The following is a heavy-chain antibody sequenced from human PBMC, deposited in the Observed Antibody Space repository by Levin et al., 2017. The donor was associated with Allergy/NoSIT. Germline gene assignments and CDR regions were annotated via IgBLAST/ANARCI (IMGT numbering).Heavy chain of an antibody. V-gene: IGHV4-39*07. CDR1: GGSISSSSDY. Sequence: PSETLSLTCTVSGGSISSSSDYWGWVRQPPGKGLEWIGTIYYSGSTYYNPSLKSRVTISLDTPKNQFSLKLSSVTAADTAVYYCASLWNGVPAGYWGQGTLVTVSS. CDR3: ASLWNGVPAGY. CDR2: IYYSGST. J-gene: IGHJ4*02. D-gene: IGHD1-1*01.